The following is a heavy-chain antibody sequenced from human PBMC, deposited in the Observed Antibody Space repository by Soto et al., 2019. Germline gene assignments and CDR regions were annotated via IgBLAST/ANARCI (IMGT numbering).Heavy chain of an antibody. D-gene: IGHD6-19*01. J-gene: IGHJ6*02. CDR1: GYTFTSYG. Sequence: ASVKVSCKASGYTFTSYGISWVRQAPGQGLEWMGWISAYNGNTNYAQKLQGRVTMTTDTSTSTAYMELRSLRSDDTAVYYCARVRGSNGSGFLYYYGMDVWGQGTTVTVS. CDR3: ARVRGSNGSGFLYYYGMDV. CDR2: ISAYNGNT. V-gene: IGHV1-18*01.